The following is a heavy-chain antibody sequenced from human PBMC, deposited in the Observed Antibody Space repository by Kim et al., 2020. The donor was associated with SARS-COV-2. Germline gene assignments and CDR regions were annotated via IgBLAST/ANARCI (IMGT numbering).Heavy chain of an antibody. J-gene: IGHJ4*02. CDR3: AKVGSSYGFGIDY. Sequence: AYAGKGRFTSAEDNSNNSLYMKMNSLRAEDTALYYCAKVGSSYGFGIDYWGQGTLVTVSS. V-gene: IGHV3-43*01. D-gene: IGHD5-18*01.